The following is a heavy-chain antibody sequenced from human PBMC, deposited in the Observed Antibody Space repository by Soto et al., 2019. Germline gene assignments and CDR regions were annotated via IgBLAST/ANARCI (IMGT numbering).Heavy chain of an antibody. Sequence: EVQLVESGGGLVQPGGSLRLSCLASEFTFNTYWMNWVRQAPGSGLEWVANIKDDGREKNYVDSVKGRFTISRDNAKNSLYLQMNSLTGEDTAVYFCARDWGTPGRGSVVGYYYHYEMDVWGQGTTVTVSS. CDR2: IKDDGREK. V-gene: IGHV3-7*03. CDR3: ARDWGTPGRGSVVGYYYHYEMDV. D-gene: IGHD3-16*01. J-gene: IGHJ6*02. CDR1: EFTFNTYW.